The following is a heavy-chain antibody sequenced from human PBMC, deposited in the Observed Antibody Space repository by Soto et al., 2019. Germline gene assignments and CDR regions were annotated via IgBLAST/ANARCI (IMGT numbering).Heavy chain of an antibody. Sequence: PSETLSLTCAVYGGSFSGYYWSWIRQPPGKGLEWIGEINHSGSTNYNPSLKSRVTISVDTSKNQFSLKLSSVTAADTAVYYCAREYSSSSETKQYYFDYWGQGTLVTVSS. CDR1: GGSFSGYY. D-gene: IGHD6-6*01. V-gene: IGHV4-34*01. CDR3: AREYSSSSETKQYYFDY. CDR2: INHSGST. J-gene: IGHJ4*02.